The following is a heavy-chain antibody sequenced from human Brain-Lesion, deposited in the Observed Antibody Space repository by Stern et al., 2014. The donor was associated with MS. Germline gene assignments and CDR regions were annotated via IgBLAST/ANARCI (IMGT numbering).Heavy chain of an antibody. CDR3: ARQRLYYYGSGTEGGMDV. J-gene: IGHJ6*02. D-gene: IGHD3-10*01. CDR2: IGLDDDK. Sequence: ESGPALVKPTQSLTLTCTLSGVSLSTTGMRVSWIRQPPGKALEWLARIGLDDDKFYSPSLKTRLTISKDTSKNQVVLTMTNMDPVDTATYYCARQRLYYYGSGTEGGMDVWGQGTTVTVSS. V-gene: IGHV2-70*04. CDR1: GVSLSTTGMR.